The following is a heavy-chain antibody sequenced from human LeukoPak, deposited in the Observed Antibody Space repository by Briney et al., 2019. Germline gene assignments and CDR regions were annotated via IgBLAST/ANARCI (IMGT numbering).Heavy chain of an antibody. D-gene: IGHD3-3*01. Sequence: ASVKVSCKASGYSFTSYGISWVRQAPGQGLEWTGWISAYNGNTNYAQKLQGRVTMTTDTSTSTAYMELRSLRSDDTAVYYCARDEDRKNVFWRGSRRPEIDYYYYVMNVGAKGTT. CDR2: ISAYNGNT. V-gene: IGHV1-18*01. J-gene: IGHJ6*04. CDR1: GYSFTSYG. CDR3: ARDEDRKNVFWRGSRRPEIDYYYYVMNV.